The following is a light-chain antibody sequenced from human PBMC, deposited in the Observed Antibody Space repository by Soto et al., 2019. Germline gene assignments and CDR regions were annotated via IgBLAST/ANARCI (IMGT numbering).Light chain of an antibody. CDR2: EVS. J-gene: IGLJ1*01. CDR1: SSDLAIYNY. V-gene: IGLV2-14*01. CDR3: TSYTRDTALV. Sequence: QSALTQPASVSGSPGQSITISCTGTSSDLAIYNYVSWYQQQPGKAPKLIIYEVSNRPSGVSNRFSGSKSGSTASLTISGLQAEDEADYHCTSYTRDTALVFGTGTKLTVL.